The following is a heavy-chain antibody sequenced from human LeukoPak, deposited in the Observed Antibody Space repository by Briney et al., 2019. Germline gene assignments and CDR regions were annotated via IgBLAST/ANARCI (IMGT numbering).Heavy chain of an antibody. D-gene: IGHD1-26*01. V-gene: IGHV4-38-2*02. Sequence: SETLSLTCTVSGYSISSGYYWGWIRQPPGKGLEWIGSIYHSGSTYYNLSLMSRVTISVDTSKNQFSLRLNSVTAADTAMYYCAKSGGYGLIDYWGQGTRVTVSS. J-gene: IGHJ4*02. CDR1: GYSISSGYY. CDR3: AKSGGYGLIDY. CDR2: IYHSGST.